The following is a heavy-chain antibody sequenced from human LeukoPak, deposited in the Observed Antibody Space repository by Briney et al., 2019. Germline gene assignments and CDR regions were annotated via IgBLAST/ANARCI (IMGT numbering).Heavy chain of an antibody. CDR2: IGTNTGNP. D-gene: IGHD3-16*01. CDR3: ARVGYDYVWGSYFQEKYYFDY. J-gene: IGHJ4*02. V-gene: IGHV7-4-1*02. Sequence: ASVKVSCKASGYTSTSYAMNWVRQAPGQGLEWMGWIGTNTGNPTYAQGFTGRFVFSLDTSVSTAHLQISSLKAEDTAVYYCARVGYDYVWGSYFQEKYYFDYWGQGTLVTVSS. CDR1: GYTSTSYA.